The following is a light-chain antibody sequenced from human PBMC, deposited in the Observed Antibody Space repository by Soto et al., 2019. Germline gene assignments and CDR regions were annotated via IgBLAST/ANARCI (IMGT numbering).Light chain of an antibody. CDR3: CSYAGSYLGV. Sequence: QSALTQPRSVSGPPGQSVTISCTGTSSDVGGYNYVSWYQQYPGKAPSVIIYDVSSRPSGVPDRCSGSKTGNTASLTISVLQAEDEADYHFCSYAGSYLGVFCGGTKVTVL. CDR1: SSDVGGYNY. CDR2: DVS. V-gene: IGLV2-11*01. J-gene: IGLJ3*02.